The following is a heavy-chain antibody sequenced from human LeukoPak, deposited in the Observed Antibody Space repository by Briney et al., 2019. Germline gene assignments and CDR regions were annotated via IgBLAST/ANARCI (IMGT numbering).Heavy chain of an antibody. D-gene: IGHD5-18*01. CDR1: GGSISSGDYY. V-gene: IGHV4-30-4*01. CDR2: IYYSGST. Sequence: KPSQTLSLTCTVSGGSISSGDYYWSWIRQPPGKGLEWIGYIYYSGSTYYNPSLKSRVTISVDTSKNQFSLKLSSVTAADTAVYYCARQQIVRELWSPDGSFDYWGQGTLVTVSS. J-gene: IGHJ4*02. CDR3: ARQQIVRELWSPDGSFDY.